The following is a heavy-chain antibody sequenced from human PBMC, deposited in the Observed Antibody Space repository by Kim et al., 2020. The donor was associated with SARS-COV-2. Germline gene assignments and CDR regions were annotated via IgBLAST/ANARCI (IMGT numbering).Heavy chain of an antibody. CDR2: MNPNSGNT. J-gene: IGHJ4*02. CDR3: ARVSRRQQLASRAFDY. Sequence: ASVKVSCKASGYTFTSYDINWVRQATGQGLEWMGWMNPNSGNTGYAQKFQGRVTMTRNTSISTAYMELSSLRSEDTAVYYCARVSRRQQLASRAFDYWGQGTLVTVSS. CDR1: GYTFTSYD. V-gene: IGHV1-8*01. D-gene: IGHD6-13*01.